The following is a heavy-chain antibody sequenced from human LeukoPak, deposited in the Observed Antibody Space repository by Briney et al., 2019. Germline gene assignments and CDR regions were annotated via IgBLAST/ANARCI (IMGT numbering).Heavy chain of an antibody. V-gene: IGHV4-39*01. D-gene: IGHD3-22*01. J-gene: IGHJ3*02. Sequence: SETLSLTCTVSGVSISSSNSYWGWIRQPPGKGLEWIGSIYYSGNTYYNASLKSQVSISIDTSKNQFSLRLTSVTAADTAVYFCARGPYSYDSSGAFDIRGQGTMVTVSS. CDR1: GVSISSSNSY. CDR3: ARGPYSYDSSGAFDI. CDR2: IYYSGNT.